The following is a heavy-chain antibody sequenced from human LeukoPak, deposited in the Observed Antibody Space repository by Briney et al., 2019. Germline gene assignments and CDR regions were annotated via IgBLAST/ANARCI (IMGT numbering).Heavy chain of an antibody. CDR3: AKDARFQYSSGWYEDY. D-gene: IGHD6-19*01. CDR2: ISYDGSNK. CDR1: GFTFSSYG. Sequence: GRPLRLSCAASGFTFSSYGMHWVRQAPGKGLEWVAVISYDGSNKYYADSVKGRFTISRDNSKNTLYLQMNSLRAEDTAVYYCAKDARFQYSSGWYEDYWGQGTLVTVSS. V-gene: IGHV3-30*18. J-gene: IGHJ4*02.